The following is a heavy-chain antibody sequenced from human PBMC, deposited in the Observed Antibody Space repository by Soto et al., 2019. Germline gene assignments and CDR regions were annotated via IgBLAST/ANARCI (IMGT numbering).Heavy chain of an antibody. Sequence: APVKVSCKASGYTFTSYAISWVRQAPGQGLEWMGWISAYNGNTNYAQKLQGRVTMTTDTSTSTAYMELRSLRSDDTAVYYCARVLRYFDWLLSSPWFDPWGQGTLVTVSS. D-gene: IGHD3-9*01. V-gene: IGHV1-18*01. CDR3: ARVLRYFDWLLSSPWFDP. CDR2: ISAYNGNT. J-gene: IGHJ5*02. CDR1: GYTFTSYA.